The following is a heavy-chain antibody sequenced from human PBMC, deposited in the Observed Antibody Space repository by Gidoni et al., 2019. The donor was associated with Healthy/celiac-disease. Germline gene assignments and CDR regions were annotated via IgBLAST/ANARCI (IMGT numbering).Heavy chain of an antibody. J-gene: IGHJ4*02. CDR2: ISGSGGST. Sequence: EVQLVESGGGLVQPGGPLRLSCAASGFTFSSYAMSWVRQAPGKGLEWVSAISGSGGSTYYADSVKGRFTISRDNSKNTLYLQMNSLRAEDTAVYYCANKFLASYYFDYWGQGTLVTVSS. V-gene: IGHV3-23*04. CDR1: GFTFSSYA. CDR3: ANKFLASYYFDY. D-gene: IGHD3-3*01.